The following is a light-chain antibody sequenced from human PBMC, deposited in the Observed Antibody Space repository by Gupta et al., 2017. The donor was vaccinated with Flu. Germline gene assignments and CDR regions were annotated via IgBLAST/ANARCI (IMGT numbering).Light chain of an antibody. CDR3: QQYNSYSYS. CDR1: QSISSW. V-gene: IGKV1-5*03. CDR2: KAS. J-gene: IGKJ2*03. Sequence: DIKMNQSPSTLSASVGDRVTITCRASQSISSWLAWYQQKPGKAPKLLIYKASSLESGVPSRFSGSGSGTECTLTISSLQPDDFATYYCQQYNSYSYSFGQGTKLEIK.